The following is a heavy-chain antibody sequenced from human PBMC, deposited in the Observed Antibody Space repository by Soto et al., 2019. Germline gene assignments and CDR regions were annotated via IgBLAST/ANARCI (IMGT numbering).Heavy chain of an antibody. D-gene: IGHD5-12*01. CDR1: GYIFTAYS. V-gene: IGHV1-46*01. J-gene: IGHJ4*02. Sequence: ASVKVSCKASGYIFTAYSMHWVRQAPGQGLEWMGVVNPSGGSTNYAQRFQGRITMTRDTSTSTVYMDLKFLTSEDTAVYYCAKGGLKGRLRFDDYWGQGTLVTVSS. CDR3: AKGGLKGRLRFDDY. CDR2: VNPSGGST.